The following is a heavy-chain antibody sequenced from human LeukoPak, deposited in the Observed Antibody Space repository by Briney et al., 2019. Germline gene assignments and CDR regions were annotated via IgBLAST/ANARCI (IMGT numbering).Heavy chain of an antibody. J-gene: IGHJ4*02. V-gene: IGHV2-5*01. D-gene: IGHD3-9*01. CDR2: IYWNDDK. CDR1: GFSLSTSGVG. CDR3: AHRPDLNFDWLSGLSYFDY. Sequence: SGPALVKXTQTLTLTCTFSGFSLSTSGVGVGWIRQPPGKALEWLALIYWNDDKRYSPSLKSRLTITKDTSKNQVVLTMTNMDPVDTATYYCAHRPDLNFDWLSGLSYFDYWGQGTLVTVSS.